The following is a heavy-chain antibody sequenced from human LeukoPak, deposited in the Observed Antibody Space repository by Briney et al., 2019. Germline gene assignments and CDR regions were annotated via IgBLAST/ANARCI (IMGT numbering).Heavy chain of an antibody. CDR1: GGSCSGYY. J-gene: IGHJ5*01. Sequence: SETLSLNCAGYGGSCSGYYWGWLRQRPGKGLEWIGETNHSERTYANPSLKSRVTISADTYKNQFSLKLSSVTAADTAVYYCARGFFPDSWGQGTLVTVSS. CDR3: ARGFFPDS. V-gene: IGHV4-34*01. CDR2: TNHSERT. D-gene: IGHD3-3*01.